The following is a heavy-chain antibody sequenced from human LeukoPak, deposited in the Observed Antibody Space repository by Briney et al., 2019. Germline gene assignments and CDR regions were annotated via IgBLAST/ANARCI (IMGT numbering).Heavy chain of an antibody. J-gene: IGHJ4*01. V-gene: IGHV3-13*01. CDR3: ARQMQSHGNFDS. Sequence: PGGSLRLSCAASGFTVSNYAMHWVRQPIGKGLEWVSALGIAGDTFYPGSVKGRFTITRENARTSLYLQMISLRAEDTAMYYCARQMQSHGNFDSWGQGTLVTVSS. D-gene: IGHD1-26*01. CDR2: LGIAGDT. CDR1: GFTVSNYA.